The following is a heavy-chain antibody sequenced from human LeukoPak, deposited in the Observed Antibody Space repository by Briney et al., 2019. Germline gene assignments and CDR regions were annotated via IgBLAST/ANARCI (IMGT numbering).Heavy chain of an antibody. CDR3: ATLYYYDSSGSAPPP. D-gene: IGHD3-22*01. V-gene: IGHV5-51*01. CDR1: GYTFRNYW. J-gene: IGHJ5*02. Sequence: GESLKISCKGSGYTFRNYWIGWVRQMPGKGLEWMGIIYPGDSDTRYSPSFQGQVTISADKSISTAYLQWSSLKASDTAMYYCATLYYYDSSGSAPPPWGQGTLVTVSS. CDR2: IYPGDSDT.